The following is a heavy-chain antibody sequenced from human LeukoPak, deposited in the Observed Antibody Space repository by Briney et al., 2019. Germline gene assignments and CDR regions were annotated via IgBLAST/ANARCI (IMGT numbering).Heavy chain of an antibody. Sequence: SVKVSCKASGYTFTSHAMNWVRQAPGQGLEWMGGIIPIFGTANYAQKFQGRVTITADESTSTAYMELSSLRSEDTAVYYCARWWDSGYATWSYGMDVWGQGTTVTVSS. CDR3: ARWWDSGYATWSYGMDV. CDR2: IIPIFGTA. J-gene: IGHJ6*02. D-gene: IGHD5-12*01. CDR1: GYTFTSHA. V-gene: IGHV1-69*13.